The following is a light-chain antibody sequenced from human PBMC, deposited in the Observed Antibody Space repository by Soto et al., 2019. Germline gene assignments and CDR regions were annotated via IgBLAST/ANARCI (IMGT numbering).Light chain of an antibody. V-gene: IGKV3-15*01. J-gene: IGKJ1*01. CDR3: QQYHNWPPRT. Sequence: EIVLTQSPDTLALSPGERATLSCRASQSVTSNYLAWYQQKPGQAPRLLIYGASTRATGIPARFSGGGSETEFTLTISSLQSEDFAVYYCQQYHNWPPRTFGQGTKVEIK. CDR2: GAS. CDR1: QSVTSN.